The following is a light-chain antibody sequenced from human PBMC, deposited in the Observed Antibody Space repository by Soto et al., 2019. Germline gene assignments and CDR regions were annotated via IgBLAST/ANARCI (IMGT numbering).Light chain of an antibody. V-gene: IGKV3-20*01. Sequence: EIVLTQSPGTLSLSPGERATLSCRTSQSVRTYLAWYQQKPGQAPRLLIYGASSRATGIPDRFSGSGSETDFTLTISRLEPEDFAVYYCQQCSSSPQTFGQGTKLEIK. J-gene: IGKJ2*01. CDR1: QSVRTY. CDR2: GAS. CDR3: QQCSSSPQT.